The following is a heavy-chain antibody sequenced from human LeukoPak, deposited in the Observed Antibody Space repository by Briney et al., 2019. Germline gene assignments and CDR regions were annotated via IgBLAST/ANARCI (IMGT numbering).Heavy chain of an antibody. CDR3: AKAGYSSGWYYGAFDI. Sequence: GGSLRLSCAASGFTFDDYAMPWVRQAPGKGLEWVSGISWNSGSICYADSVKGRFTISRDNAKNSLYLQMNSLRAEDTALYYCAKAGYSSGWYYGAFDIWGQGTMVTVSS. J-gene: IGHJ3*02. CDR1: GFTFDDYA. CDR2: ISWNSGSI. V-gene: IGHV3-9*01. D-gene: IGHD6-19*01.